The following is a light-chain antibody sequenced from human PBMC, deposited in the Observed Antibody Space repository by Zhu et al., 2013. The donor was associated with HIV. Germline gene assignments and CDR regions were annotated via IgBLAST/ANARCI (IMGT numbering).Light chain of an antibody. Sequence: EIVLTQSPDILSLSPGERATLSCRASQSVTSYLAWYQQKPGQAPRLLIYDTSNRATGIPARFSGSGSGTDFTLTISSLEPEDFAVYYCQQYNNWPPLTFGGGTKVEIK. CDR1: QSVTSY. CDR3: QQYNNWPPLT. V-gene: IGKV3-11*01. J-gene: IGKJ4*01. CDR2: DTS.